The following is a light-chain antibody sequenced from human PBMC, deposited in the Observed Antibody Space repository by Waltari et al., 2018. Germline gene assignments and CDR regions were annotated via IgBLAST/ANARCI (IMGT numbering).Light chain of an antibody. J-gene: IGLJ3*02. CDR2: ESN. V-gene: IGLV1-51*01. CDR1: YSNIGTKY. Sequence: QSVSTQPPSVSAARGQKVTNSCSGSYSNIGTKYSSGFQHLPGTAPKLLIYESNKRPSWIPDRFSGSQSYTSATLGITGLQTGDEADYYCGSWDISLNAWVFGGGTKVTVL. CDR3: GSWDISLNAWV.